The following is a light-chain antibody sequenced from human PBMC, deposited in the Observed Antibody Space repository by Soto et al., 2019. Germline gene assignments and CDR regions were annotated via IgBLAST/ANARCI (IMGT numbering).Light chain of an antibody. V-gene: IGLV1-40*01. J-gene: IGLJ1*01. CDR3: RSHDSSPSGYV. Sequence: QSVLTQPPSVSGAPGQRVTISCTGSSSNIGAGYDVHWYQQLPGTAPKLLIYANRNRPAGVPDRFSASKSGTSASLAITGLQAEDEADYYCRSHDSSPSGYVFGTGTKVTVL. CDR2: ANR. CDR1: SSNIGAGYD.